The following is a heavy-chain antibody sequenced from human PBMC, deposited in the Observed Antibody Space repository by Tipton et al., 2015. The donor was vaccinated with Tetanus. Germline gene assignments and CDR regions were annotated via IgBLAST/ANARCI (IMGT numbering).Heavy chain of an antibody. Sequence: TLSLTCAVYGGSFSGYYWNWIRQPPGKGLEWLAYVSSGGRTNSNYSLKSRITMSRDTSKNQFSLQLASVTAADTAVYFCARANFDSSKKGPFDSWGQGSLVIVSS. D-gene: IGHD3-3*01. CDR3: ARANFDSSKKGPFDS. J-gene: IGHJ4*02. CDR2: VSSGGRT. V-gene: IGHV4-34*11. CDR1: GGSFSGYY.